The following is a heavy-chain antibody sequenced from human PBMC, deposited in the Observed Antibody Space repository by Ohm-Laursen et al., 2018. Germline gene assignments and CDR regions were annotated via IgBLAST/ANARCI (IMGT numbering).Heavy chain of an antibody. CDR2: VRKDGRDD. CDR1: GFTFDDYA. V-gene: IGHV3-7*01. J-gene: IGHJ3*01. D-gene: IGHD3-3*01. Sequence: SLRLSCAASGFTFDDYAMHWVRQAPGKGLERVANVRKDGRDDYYVDSVRGRFTISRDNAKNSVFLQMNSLRAEDTGVYYCARDPDFHEFDAWGQGTTVIVSS. CDR3: ARDPDFHEFDA.